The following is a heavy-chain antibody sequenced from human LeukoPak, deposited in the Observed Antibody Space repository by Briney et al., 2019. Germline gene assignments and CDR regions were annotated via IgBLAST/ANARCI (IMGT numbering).Heavy chain of an antibody. V-gene: IGHV1-2*02. CDR2: INPKSGGT. Sequence: ASVKVSCKASGYTFPGYYMHWVRQAPGQGLEWMGWINPKSGGTNYAQKFQGRVTMTRDTSISTAYMELSRLRSDDTAVYYCAREPPYDILTGNHFDYWGQGTLVTVSS. D-gene: IGHD3-9*01. CDR3: AREPPYDILTGNHFDY. CDR1: GYTFPGYY. J-gene: IGHJ4*02.